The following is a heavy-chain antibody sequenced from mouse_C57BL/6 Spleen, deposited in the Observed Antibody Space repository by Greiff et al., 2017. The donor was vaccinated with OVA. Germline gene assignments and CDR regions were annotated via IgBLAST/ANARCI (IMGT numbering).Heavy chain of an antibody. D-gene: IGHD4-1*01. CDR2: INPGSGGT. V-gene: IGHV1-54*01. CDR3: ARSRLPNWDEYFDV. Sequence: QVQLQQSGAELVRPGTSVKVSCKASGYAFTNYLIEWVKQRPGQGLEWIGVINPGSGGTNYNEKFKGKATLTADKSSSTAYMQLSSLTSEDSAVYFCARSRLPNWDEYFDVWGTGTTVTVSS. CDR1: GYAFTNYL. J-gene: IGHJ1*03.